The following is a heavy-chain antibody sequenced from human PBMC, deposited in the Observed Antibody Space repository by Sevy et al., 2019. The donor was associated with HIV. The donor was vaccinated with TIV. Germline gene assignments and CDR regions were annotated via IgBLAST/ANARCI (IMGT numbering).Heavy chain of an antibody. CDR2: INPYNGNT. D-gene: IGHD6-13*01. CDR1: DYTFTTYG. Sequence: ASVKVSCKASDYTFTTYGISWVRQAPGQGLEWMGWINPYNGNTNYAQRLQYRVTMTTDTSTSTAYMELRSLRSDDTAVYYCARVNLPAYSSSNYFDYWGQGTLVTVSS. CDR3: ARVNLPAYSSSNYFDY. V-gene: IGHV1-18*01. J-gene: IGHJ4*02.